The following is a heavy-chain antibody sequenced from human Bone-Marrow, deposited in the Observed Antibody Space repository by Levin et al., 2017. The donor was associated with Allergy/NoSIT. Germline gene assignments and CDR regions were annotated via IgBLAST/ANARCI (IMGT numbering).Heavy chain of an antibody. J-gene: IGHJ1*01. D-gene: IGHD3-9*01. CDR2: LSYDGSIR. CDR3: ARNSFTYDVLTGYLAV. V-gene: IGHV3-30*03. CDR1: GFTFRTFG. Sequence: LSLTCAASGFTFRTFGMHWVRQAPGKGPEWLAALSYDGSIRYYADSVRGRFTISRDNSRNMLYLEMNNLRPEDTAVYSCARNSFTYDVLTGYLAVWGQGTLVTVSA.